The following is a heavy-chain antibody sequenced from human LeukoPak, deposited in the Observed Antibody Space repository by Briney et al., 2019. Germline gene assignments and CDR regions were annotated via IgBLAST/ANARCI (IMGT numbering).Heavy chain of an antibody. CDR3: AKLSFLAAAGYDY. D-gene: IGHD6-13*01. CDR1: GFTFSSYA. Sequence: GGSLRLSCAASGFTFSSYAMHWVRQAPGKGLEWVALISYDGSHKYYADSVKGRFTISRDNSKNTLYLQMNSLRAEDTAVYYCAKLSFLAAAGYDYWGQGTLVTVSS. J-gene: IGHJ4*02. CDR2: ISYDGSHK. V-gene: IGHV3-30*04.